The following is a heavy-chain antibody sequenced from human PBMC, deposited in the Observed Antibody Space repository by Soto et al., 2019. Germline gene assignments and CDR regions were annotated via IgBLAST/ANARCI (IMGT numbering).Heavy chain of an antibody. CDR3: AKFGMATTKRSPPYYIDY. Sequence: EVQVLESGGGLVQPGGSLRLSCVASGFTFSSYAMSWVRQAPGQGLEWVSSISGSGGGTYYADSVKGRFTFSRDNSKNTLYLQRNSLRAEDTAVYYCAKFGMATTKRSPPYYIDYWGQGALVTVS. D-gene: IGHD1-1*01. V-gene: IGHV3-23*01. J-gene: IGHJ4*02. CDR1: GFTFSSYA. CDR2: ISGSGGGT.